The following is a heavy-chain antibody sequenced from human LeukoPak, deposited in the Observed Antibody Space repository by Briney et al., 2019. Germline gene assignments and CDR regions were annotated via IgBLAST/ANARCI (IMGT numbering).Heavy chain of an antibody. J-gene: IGHJ4*02. Sequence: GESLKISCKGSGYSFTSYWIGWVRQMPGKGLEWMGIIYPGDSDTRYSPSFQGQVTISADKSISTFYLQWSSLKASDTAMYYCARCPYSSGWYYSNDYWGQGTLVTVSS. CDR1: GYSFTSYW. CDR2: IYPGDSDT. V-gene: IGHV5-51*01. CDR3: ARCPYSSGWYYSNDY. D-gene: IGHD6-19*01.